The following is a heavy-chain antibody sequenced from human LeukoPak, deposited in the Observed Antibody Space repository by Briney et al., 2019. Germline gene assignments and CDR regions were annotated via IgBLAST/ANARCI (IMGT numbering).Heavy chain of an antibody. Sequence: GGSLRLSCAASGFTFSSYSMNWVRQAPGKGLEWVSSISSSSSYIYYADSVKGRFTISRDNAKNSLYLQMNSLRAEDTAVYYCATYCSSTSCSNYYHYGMDVWGQGTTVTVSS. V-gene: IGHV3-21*01. J-gene: IGHJ6*02. CDR1: GFTFSSYS. D-gene: IGHD2-2*01. CDR3: ATYCSSTSCSNYYHYGMDV. CDR2: ISSSSSYI.